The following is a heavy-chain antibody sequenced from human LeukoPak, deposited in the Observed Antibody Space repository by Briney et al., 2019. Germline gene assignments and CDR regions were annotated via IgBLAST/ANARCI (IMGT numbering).Heavy chain of an antibody. V-gene: IGHV1-8*01. D-gene: IGHD1-7*01. CDR3: ALGITGTDLNWFDP. J-gene: IGHJ5*02. CDR2: MNPNSGNT. Sequence: ASVEVSCKASRYTFSSYDINWVRQATGQGLEWMGWMNPNSGNTGYAQKFQGRVTMTRDTSTSTVYMELSSLRSEDTAVYYCALGITGTDLNWFDPWGQGTLVTVSS. CDR1: RYTFSSYD.